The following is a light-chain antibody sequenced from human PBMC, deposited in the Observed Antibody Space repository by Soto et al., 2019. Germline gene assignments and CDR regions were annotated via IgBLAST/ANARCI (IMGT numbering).Light chain of an antibody. CDR1: SXDVGGYNY. Sequence: QSALTQPASVSGSPGQSITISCTGTSXDVGGYNYVSWYQHHPGKAPKLMIYEVSNRPSGVSYRFSGSKSGNTASLTISGLQADDEADYYCNSYAGDIIRFVFGTGTKVTVL. J-gene: IGLJ1*01. CDR3: NSYAGDIIRFV. V-gene: IGLV2-14*01. CDR2: EVS.